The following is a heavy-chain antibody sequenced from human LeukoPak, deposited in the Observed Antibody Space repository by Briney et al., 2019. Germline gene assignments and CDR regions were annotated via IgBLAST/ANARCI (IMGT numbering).Heavy chain of an antibody. V-gene: IGHV3-23*01. CDR1: GITFSSYA. Sequence: GGSLRLSCAASGITFSSYAMSWVRQAPGKGLEWVSAISGSGGSTYYADSVKGRFTISRDNSKNTLYLQMNSLRAEDTAVYYCAKTSTAMVLHDAFDIWGQGTMVTVSS. CDR3: AKTSTAMVLHDAFDI. D-gene: IGHD5-18*01. J-gene: IGHJ3*02. CDR2: ISGSGGST.